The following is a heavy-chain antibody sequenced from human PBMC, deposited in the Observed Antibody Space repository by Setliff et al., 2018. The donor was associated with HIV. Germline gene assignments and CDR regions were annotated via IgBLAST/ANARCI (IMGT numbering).Heavy chain of an antibody. CDR3: ARELYREWDY. V-gene: IGHV3-66*02. CDR1: GFTVSSNY. CDR2: IYGGGTT. Sequence: GESLKISCAASGFTVSSNYMSWVRQAPGKGLEWVSVIYGGGTTHYADSVKGRFTISRDNSKNTVYLQMNSLRVEDTAEYYCARELYREWDYWGQGTLVTVSS. J-gene: IGHJ4*02. D-gene: IGHD3-10*01.